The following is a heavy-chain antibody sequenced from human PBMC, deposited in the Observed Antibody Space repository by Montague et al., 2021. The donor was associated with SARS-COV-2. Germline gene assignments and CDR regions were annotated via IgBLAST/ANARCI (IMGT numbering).Heavy chain of an antibody. J-gene: IGHJ4*02. V-gene: IGHV4-34*01. CDR2: INHSGRT. Sequence: SETLSLTCAVYGVSFSDHFWCWIRQPPGKGLEWIGEINHSGRTTYSPSLRFRVSMSIDTSKNQFPLHLRSLTAADAAVYYCARVNYGEVDYWGPGTLVTVSS. CDR1: GVSFSDHF. CDR3: ARVNYGEVDY. D-gene: IGHD4-17*01.